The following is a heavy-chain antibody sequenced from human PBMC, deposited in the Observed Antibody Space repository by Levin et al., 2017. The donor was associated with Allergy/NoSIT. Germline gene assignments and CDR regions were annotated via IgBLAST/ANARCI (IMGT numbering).Heavy chain of an antibody. CDR3: AHRRMNDYIWGSYRPDAFDS. V-gene: IGHV2-5*02. Sequence: SGPTLVKPTQTLTLTCTFSGFSLSTSGVGVGWIRQPPGKALEWLALIYWDDDKRYSPSLKSRLTITKDTSKNQVVLTMTNMDPVDTATYYCAHRRMNDYIWGSYRPDAFDSWGQGTMVTVSS. CDR1: GFSLSTSGVG. J-gene: IGHJ3*02. CDR2: IYWDDDK. D-gene: IGHD3-16*02.